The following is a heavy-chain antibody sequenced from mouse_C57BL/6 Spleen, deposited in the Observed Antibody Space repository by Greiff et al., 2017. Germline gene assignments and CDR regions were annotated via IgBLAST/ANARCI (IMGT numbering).Heavy chain of an antibody. Sequence: EVQLQQSGPELVKPGASVKISCKASGYTFTDYYMNWVKQSHGKSLEWIGDINPNNGGTSYNQKFKGKATLTVDKSSSTAYMELRSLTSEDTAVYYCAPHLRDWFAYWGQGTLVTVSA. J-gene: IGHJ3*01. V-gene: IGHV1-26*01. CDR2: INPNNGGT. CDR3: APHLRDWFAY. CDR1: GYTFTDYY. D-gene: IGHD1-1*01.